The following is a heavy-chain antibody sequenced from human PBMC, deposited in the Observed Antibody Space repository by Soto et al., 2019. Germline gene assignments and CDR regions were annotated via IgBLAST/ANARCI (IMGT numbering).Heavy chain of an antibody. D-gene: IGHD3-9*01. V-gene: IGHV3-30*03. J-gene: IGHJ4*02. CDR2: ISIDGSNK. Sequence: GGSLRLSCVTSGFTFNNYGMHWVRQAPGKGLEWVALISIDGSNKYYGDSVKGRFTISRDNSKKTLYLQMNSLRGEDTAVYYCARDYDILTGYYGLGHWGQGTLVTVSS. CDR3: ARDYDILTGYYGLGH. CDR1: GFTFNNYG.